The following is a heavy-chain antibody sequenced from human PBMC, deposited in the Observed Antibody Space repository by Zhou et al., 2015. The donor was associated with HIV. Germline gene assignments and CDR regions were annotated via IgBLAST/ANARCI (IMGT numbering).Heavy chain of an antibody. V-gene: IGHV1-18*01. CDR3: AREEGILVLPAAVGMDV. Sequence: QVQLVQSGAEVKKPGSSVKVSCKASGGTFSTNSISWVRQAPGQGLEWMGWISAHNGNTNSARKFQGRVTLTTDTSTSTAYMELRSLTSDDTAVYYCAREEGILVLPAAVGMDVWGQGTTVTVSS. J-gene: IGHJ6*02. CDR1: GGTFSTNS. CDR2: ISAHNGNT. D-gene: IGHD2-2*01.